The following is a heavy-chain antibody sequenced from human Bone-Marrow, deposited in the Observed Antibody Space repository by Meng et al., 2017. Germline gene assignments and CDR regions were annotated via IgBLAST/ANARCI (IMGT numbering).Heavy chain of an antibody. Sequence: SVKVSCKASGGTFSSYTISWVRQAPGQGLEWMGRIIPILGIANYAQKFQGRVTITADKSTSTAYMELSSLRSEDTAVYYCARVSSGYDSTYYYYGMDVWGQGTTVTVSS. CDR3: ARVSSGYDSTYYYYGMDV. D-gene: IGHD5-12*01. V-gene: IGHV1-69*02. CDR1: GGTFSSYT. CDR2: IIPILGIA. J-gene: IGHJ6*02.